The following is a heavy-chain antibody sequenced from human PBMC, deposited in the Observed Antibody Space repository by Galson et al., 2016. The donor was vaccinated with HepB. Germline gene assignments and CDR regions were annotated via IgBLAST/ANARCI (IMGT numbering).Heavy chain of an antibody. CDR1: GSSFNNYY. Sequence: SETLSLTCIISGSSFNNYYWSWIRQPPGKGLEFIGYVYFNGNTKYNPSLKSRVTISLDTSKSQLSLRLTSVTAADTAVYYCARNYGRLDYWGQGTLVTVSS. CDR3: ARNYGRLDY. CDR2: VYFNGNT. V-gene: IGHV4-59*08. D-gene: IGHD3-16*01. J-gene: IGHJ4*02.